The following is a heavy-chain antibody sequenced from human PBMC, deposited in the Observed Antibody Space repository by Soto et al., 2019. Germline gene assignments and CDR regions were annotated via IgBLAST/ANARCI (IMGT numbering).Heavy chain of an antibody. CDR1: GFTVSSNY. D-gene: IGHD6-19*01. J-gene: IGHJ6*02. CDR2: IYSGGST. CDR3: ARARTGSSGWTLSYYYYGMDV. Sequence: PGGSLRLSCAASGFTVSSNYMSWVRQAPGKGPEWVSVIYSGGSTYYADSVKGRFTISRDNSKNTLYLQMNSLRAEDTAVYYCARARTGSSGWTLSYYYYGMDVWGQGTTVTVSS. V-gene: IGHV3-53*01.